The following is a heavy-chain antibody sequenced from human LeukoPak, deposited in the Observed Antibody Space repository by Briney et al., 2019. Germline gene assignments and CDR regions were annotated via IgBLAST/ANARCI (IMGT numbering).Heavy chain of an antibody. CDR1: GFTFSNYP. J-gene: IGHJ4*01. D-gene: IGHD3-10*01. CDR3: ARDGISFGSGSYLDN. Sequence: GRSLRLSCAASGFTFSNYPMHWVRQAPGKGLEWMAVISYDGSRKNYADSVKGRFAISRDNSENTLNLQMNFLRGEDTAVYYCARDGISFGSGSYLDNWGPEPWSPSPQ. V-gene: IGHV3-30*01. CDR2: ISYDGSRK.